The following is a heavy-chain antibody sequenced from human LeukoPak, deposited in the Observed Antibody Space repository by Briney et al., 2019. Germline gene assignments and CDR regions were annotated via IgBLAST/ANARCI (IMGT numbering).Heavy chain of an antibody. CDR1: GYTFTSYD. CDR3: ARFAVGATTDYYYGMDV. J-gene: IGHJ6*02. CDR2: MNPNSGNT. Sequence: ASVKVSCKASGYTFTSYDINWVRQATGQGLEWMGWMNPNSGNTGYAQKFQGRVTITADKSTSTAYMELSSLRSEDTAVYYCARFAVGATTDYYYGMDVWGQGTTVTVSS. D-gene: IGHD1-26*01. V-gene: IGHV1-8*03.